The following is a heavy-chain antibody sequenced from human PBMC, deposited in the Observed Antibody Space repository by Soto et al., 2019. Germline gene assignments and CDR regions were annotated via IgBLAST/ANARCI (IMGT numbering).Heavy chain of an antibody. CDR3: ASDLKVAAGGASYYYYGMDV. CDR2: ISSSSSYI. D-gene: IGHD6-13*01. Sequence: EGQLVESGGGLVKPGGSLRLSCAASGFTFSSYSINWVHQAPGKGLEWVSSISSSSSYIYYADSVKGRFTISRDNAKNSLYLQMNSLRAEDTAVYYCASDLKVAAGGASYYYYGMDVWGQGTTVTVSS. J-gene: IGHJ6*02. CDR1: GFTFSSYS. V-gene: IGHV3-21*01.